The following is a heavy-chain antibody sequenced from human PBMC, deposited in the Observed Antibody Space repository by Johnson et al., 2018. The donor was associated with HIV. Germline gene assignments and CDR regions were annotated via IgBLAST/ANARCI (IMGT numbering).Heavy chain of an antibody. D-gene: IGHD6-25*01. CDR3: AKETPSSGGTFDI. Sequence: QVQLVESGGGVVQPGGSLRLSCAASGFTFSSYGMHWVRQAPGKGLEWVAFIRYDGSNKYYADSVKGRCTISRDNSKNTLYLQMNSLRAEDTAVYYCAKETPSSGGTFDIWGQGTMVTVSS. V-gene: IGHV3-30*02. CDR2: IRYDGSNK. J-gene: IGHJ3*02. CDR1: GFTFSSYG.